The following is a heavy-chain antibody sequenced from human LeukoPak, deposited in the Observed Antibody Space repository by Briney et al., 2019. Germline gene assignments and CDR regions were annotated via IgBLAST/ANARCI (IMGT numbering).Heavy chain of an antibody. D-gene: IGHD3-22*01. V-gene: IGHV4-59*08. J-gene: IGHJ3*02. CDR3: ARGIYDSSGPMGPQAFDI. CDR2: IYYSGSA. CDR1: GGSISNSY. Sequence: SETLSLTCTVSGGSISNSYWTWIRQPPGKGLEWIGYIYYSGSANYNPSLKSRVTISVDTSKNQFSLKLSSVTAADTAVYYCARGIYDSSGPMGPQAFDIWGQGTMVTVSS.